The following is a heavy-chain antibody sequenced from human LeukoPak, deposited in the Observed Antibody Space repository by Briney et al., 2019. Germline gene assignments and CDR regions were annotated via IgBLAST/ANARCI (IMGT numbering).Heavy chain of an antibody. CDR2: ISGSGGST. CDR3: AKDAGGIQLWLRGNWFDP. J-gene: IGHJ5*02. V-gene: IGHV3-23*01. D-gene: IGHD5-18*01. CDR1: GFTFSDYW. Sequence: GGSLRLSCAASGFTFSDYWMTWVRQAPGKGLEWVSAISGSGGSTYYADSVKGRFTISRDNSKNTLYLQMNSLRAEDTAVYYCAKDAGGIQLWLRGNWFDPWGQGTLVTVSS.